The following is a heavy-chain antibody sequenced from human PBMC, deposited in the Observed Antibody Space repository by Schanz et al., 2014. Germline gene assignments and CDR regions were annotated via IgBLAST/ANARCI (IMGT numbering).Heavy chain of an antibody. Sequence: VQLLQFGGGVVQPGRSLRLSCGGSGFTFSKYWMSWVRQAPGKGLEWVANIKQDGSEKYYVDAVKGRFTISRDNSENTLYLQMNSLRAEDTALYYCARDSGPYYDKSMDVWGQGTTVDVSS. V-gene: IGHV3-7*01. J-gene: IGHJ6*02. D-gene: IGHD3-9*01. CDR1: GFTFSKYW. CDR3: ARDSGPYYDKSMDV. CDR2: IKQDGSEK.